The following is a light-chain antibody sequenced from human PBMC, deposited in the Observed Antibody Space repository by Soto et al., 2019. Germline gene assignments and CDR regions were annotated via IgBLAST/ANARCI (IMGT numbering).Light chain of an antibody. CDR2: AAS. Sequence: EIVLTQSPGTLSLSPGERATLSCRASQSVSSYYLAWYQQKPGQAPRLLIYAASSRATGIPDRFSGGGSGTDFTLTLSRLEPEDFAVYYCQQCGSSPWTFGQGTKVDIK. J-gene: IGKJ1*01. CDR1: QSVSSYY. CDR3: QQCGSSPWT. V-gene: IGKV3-20*01.